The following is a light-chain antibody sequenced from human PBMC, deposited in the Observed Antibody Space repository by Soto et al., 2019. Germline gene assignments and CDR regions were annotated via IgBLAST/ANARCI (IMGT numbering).Light chain of an antibody. J-gene: IGLJ2*01. CDR2: EVS. Sequence: QAVLTQPASVSGSPGQSLTISCTGTSSDDGGYNFVSWYQQHPGKAPKLMIYEVSNRPSGVSNRFSGSKSGNTASLTISGLQAEDEADYYCRSYTTSSTVVFGGGTKLTVL. V-gene: IGLV2-14*01. CDR3: RSYTTSSTVV. CDR1: SSDDGGYNF.